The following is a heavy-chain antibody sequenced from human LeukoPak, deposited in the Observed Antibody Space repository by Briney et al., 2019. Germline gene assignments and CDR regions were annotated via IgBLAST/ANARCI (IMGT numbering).Heavy chain of an antibody. Sequence: GGSLRLSCAASGFTFNNYAMNWVRQAPGKGLQWVAVIAYDGSNIFYADSVKGRFTISRDNSKNTLYLQMNSLRDEDTAVYYCARWGASDAFDIWGQGTMVTVSS. CDR1: GFTFNNYA. J-gene: IGHJ3*02. CDR3: ARWGASDAFDI. CDR2: IAYDGSNI. V-gene: IGHV3-30-3*01. D-gene: IGHD1-26*01.